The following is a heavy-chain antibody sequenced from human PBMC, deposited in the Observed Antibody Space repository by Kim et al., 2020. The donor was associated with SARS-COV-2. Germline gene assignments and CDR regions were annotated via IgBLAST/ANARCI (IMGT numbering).Heavy chain of an antibody. J-gene: IGHJ4*02. CDR3: TRIGRENSGYSSGWYSPYGY. Sequence: GGSLRLSCAASGFTFSGSAMHWVRQASGKGLEWVGRIRSKANSYATAYAASVKGRFTISRDDSKNTAYLQMNSLKTEDTAVYYCTRIGRENSGYSSGWYSPYGYWGQGTLVTVSS. CDR1: GFTFSGSA. D-gene: IGHD6-19*01. V-gene: IGHV3-73*01. CDR2: IRSKANSYAT.